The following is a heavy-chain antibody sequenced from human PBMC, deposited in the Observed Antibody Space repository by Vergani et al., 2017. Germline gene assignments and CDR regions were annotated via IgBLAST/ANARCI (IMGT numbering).Heavy chain of an antibody. CDR3: ARAPFEYSSSSCWFDP. CDR1: GGTFSSYT. CDR2: IIPILGIA. Sequence: QVQLVQSGAEVKKPGSSVKVSCKASGGTFSSYTISWVRQAPGQGLEWMGRIIPILGIANYAQKFQGRVTITADKSTSTAYMELSSLRSEDTAVYYGARAPFEYSSSSCWFDPWGQGTLVTVSS. J-gene: IGHJ5*02. D-gene: IGHD6-6*01. V-gene: IGHV1-69*02.